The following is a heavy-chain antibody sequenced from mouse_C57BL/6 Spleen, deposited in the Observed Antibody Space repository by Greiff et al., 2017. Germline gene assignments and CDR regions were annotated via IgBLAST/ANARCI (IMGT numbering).Heavy chain of an antibody. V-gene: IGHV1-19*01. CDR2: INPCNGGT. CDR3: ERSGITTVVDY. J-gene: IGHJ2*01. Sequence: EVQLQQSGPVLVKPGASVKMSCKASGYTFTDYYMNWVKQSHGKSLEWIGAINPCNGGTSYNQKFKGKATLTVDKSSSTAYMELNSLTSEDSAVYYSERSGITTVVDYWGKGTTLTVSS. D-gene: IGHD1-1*01. CDR1: GYTFTDYY.